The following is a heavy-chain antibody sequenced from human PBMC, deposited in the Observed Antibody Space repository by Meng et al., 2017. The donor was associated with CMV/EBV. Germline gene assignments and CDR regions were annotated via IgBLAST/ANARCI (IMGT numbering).Heavy chain of an antibody. Sequence: QVQVQQWGAGLLKPSEPLSLTCAVYGGSFSGYYWSWIRQPPGKGLEWIGEINHSGSTNYNPSLKSRVTISVDTSKNQFSLKLSSVTAADTAVYYCARGRQWLVRGWFDPWGQGTLVTVSS. J-gene: IGHJ5*02. V-gene: IGHV4-34*01. CDR2: INHSGST. CDR1: GGSFSGYY. CDR3: ARGRQWLVRGWFDP. D-gene: IGHD6-19*01.